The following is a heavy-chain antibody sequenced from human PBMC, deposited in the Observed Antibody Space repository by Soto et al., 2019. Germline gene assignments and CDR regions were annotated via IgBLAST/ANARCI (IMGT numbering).Heavy chain of an antibody. CDR1: GFTFSSYA. V-gene: IGHV3-23*01. CDR2: ISGSGGST. D-gene: IGHD6-13*01. J-gene: IGHJ6*02. CDR3: ATRRNSSSWYNYYYGMDV. Sequence: LRLSCAASGFTFSSYAMSWVRQAPGKGLEWVSAISGSGGSTYYADSVKGRFTISRDNSKNTLYLQMNSLRAEDTAVYYFATRRNSSSWYNYYYGMDVWGQGTTVTVSS.